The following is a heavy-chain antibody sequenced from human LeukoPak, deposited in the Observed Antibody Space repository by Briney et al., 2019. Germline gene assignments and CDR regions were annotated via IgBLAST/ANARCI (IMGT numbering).Heavy chain of an antibody. CDR1: GFTFSSYS. CDR3: ARGGDAYSSSQDY. V-gene: IGHV3-21*01. D-gene: IGHD6-13*01. Sequence: GGSLRLSCAASGFTFSSYSMNWVRQAPGKGLEWVSSISSSSSYIYYADSVKGRFTISRDNAKNSLYLQMNSLRAEDTAVYYCARGGDAYSSSQDYWGQGTPVTVSS. J-gene: IGHJ4*02. CDR2: ISSSSSYI.